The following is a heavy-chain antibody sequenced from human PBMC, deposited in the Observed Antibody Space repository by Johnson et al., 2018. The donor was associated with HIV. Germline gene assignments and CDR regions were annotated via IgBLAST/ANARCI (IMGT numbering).Heavy chain of an antibody. V-gene: IGHV3-11*04. CDR1: GFVFSDSH. CDR3: ARGGTYNWAPDRIGNAFDI. D-gene: IGHD1-20*01. Sequence: QVQLVESGGDLVKPGGSLRVSCLASGFVFSDSHMSWIRQAPGKGLEWMSYISSGCGFLYYADSVRGRFTISRDNAKKSLFLQLSRLRDGDTGVYYCARGGTYNWAPDRIGNAFDIWGQGTTVTVSS. J-gene: IGHJ3*02. CDR2: ISSGCGFL.